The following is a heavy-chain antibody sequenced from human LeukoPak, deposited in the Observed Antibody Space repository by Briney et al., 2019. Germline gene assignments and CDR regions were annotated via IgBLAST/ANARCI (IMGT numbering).Heavy chain of an antibody. Sequence: QTGGSLRLSCAASGFTYSSYSMNWVRQAPGKGLEWVSYISSSSSTIYYADSVKGRFTISRDNAKNSLYLQMNSLRAEDTAVYYCARDASRYNWKLPFDYWGQGTLVTVSS. CDR1: GFTYSSYS. J-gene: IGHJ4*02. CDR3: ARDASRYNWKLPFDY. V-gene: IGHV3-48*01. D-gene: IGHD1-1*01. CDR2: ISSSSSTI.